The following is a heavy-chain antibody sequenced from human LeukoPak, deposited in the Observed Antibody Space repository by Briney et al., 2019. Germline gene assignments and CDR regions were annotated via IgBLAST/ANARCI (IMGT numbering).Heavy chain of an antibody. V-gene: IGHV1-18*01. CDR2: ISAYNGNT. CDR3: ASLREDIVVVPAATYYYYYMDV. D-gene: IGHD2-2*01. J-gene: IGHJ6*03. CDR1: GYTFTSYG. Sequence: ASVKVSCKASGYTFTSYGISWVRQAPGQGLEWMGWISAYNGNTNYAQKLQGRVTMTTDTSTSTAYMELRSLRSDDTAVYYCASLREDIVVVPAATYYYYYMDVWGKGTTVTVSS.